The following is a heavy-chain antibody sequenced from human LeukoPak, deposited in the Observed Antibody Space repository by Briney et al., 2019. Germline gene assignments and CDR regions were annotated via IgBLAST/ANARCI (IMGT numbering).Heavy chain of an antibody. CDR1: GYTFTGYY. CDR2: INPSGGST. V-gene: IGHV1-46*01. D-gene: IGHD3-3*01. J-gene: IGHJ4*02. Sequence: ASVKVSCKASGYTFTGYYMHWVRQAPGQGLEWMGIINPSGGSTSYAQKFQGRVTMTRDMSTSTVYMELSSLRSEDTAVYYCATDAYGVLFDYWGQGTLVTVSS. CDR3: ATDAYGVLFDY.